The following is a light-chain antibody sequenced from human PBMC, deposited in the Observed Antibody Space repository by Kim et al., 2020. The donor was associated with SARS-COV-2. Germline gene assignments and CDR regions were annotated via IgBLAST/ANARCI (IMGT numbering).Light chain of an antibody. CDR1: SSDVGSYNR. CDR2: EVS. J-gene: IGLJ3*02. V-gene: IGLV2-18*02. Sequence: QSALTQPPSVSRSPGQSVTISCTGTSSDVGSYNRVSWYQQPPGTAPKLIIYEVSDRPSGVPHRFSGSKSGNTASLTISWLQTEDEADYYCSSYTSSSTLMFGGGTQLTVL. CDR3: SSYTSSSTLM.